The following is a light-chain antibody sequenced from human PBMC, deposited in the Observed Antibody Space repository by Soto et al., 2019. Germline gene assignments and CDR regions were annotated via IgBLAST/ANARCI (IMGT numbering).Light chain of an antibody. CDR1: SSNIGAGYD. CDR3: QSYDSSLRLAV. CDR2: VSR. Sequence: QSVLTQPPSVSGAPGQRVTISCSGSSSNIGAGYDVHWYQQLPGTAPRLLIYVSRNRPSGVPDRFSGSKSGTSASLAITGLQTDDEADCYCQSYDSSLRLAVFGGGTKVTVL. V-gene: IGLV1-40*01. J-gene: IGLJ3*02.